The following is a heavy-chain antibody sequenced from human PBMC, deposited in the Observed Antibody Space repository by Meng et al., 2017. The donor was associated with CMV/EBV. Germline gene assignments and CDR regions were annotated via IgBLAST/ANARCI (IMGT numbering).Heavy chain of an antibody. D-gene: IGHD2-8*01. V-gene: IGHV4-39*07. CDR3: ARAIVLMVYAENWFDH. CDR1: GGSISSSSYY. Sequence: HLQRRGSGPGLVKPPETLSLTLTVSGGSISSSSYYWGWIRQPPGKGLEWIGSIYYSGSTYYNPSLKSRVTISVDTSKNQFSLKLSSVTAADTAVYYCARAIVLMVYAENWFDHWGQGTLVTVSS. CDR2: IYYSGST. J-gene: IGHJ5*02.